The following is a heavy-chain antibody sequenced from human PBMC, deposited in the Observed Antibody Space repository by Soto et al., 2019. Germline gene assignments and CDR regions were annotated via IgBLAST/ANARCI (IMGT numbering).Heavy chain of an antibody. CDR2: ISKDAVHT. V-gene: IGHV3-64*01. CDR3: ARGHLPRDYHSYGMDV. CDR1: GFTFTTYC. Sequence: EVQLVESGGGLVQPGGSLTLSCVASGFTFTTYCMHCVRQAPGKGLEYLSAISKDAVHTYYANSVKDRFTISRDNSKDTMYLHMGSLRPEDMAVYYCARGHLPRDYHSYGMDVLGQGTTVTVSS. J-gene: IGHJ6*02.